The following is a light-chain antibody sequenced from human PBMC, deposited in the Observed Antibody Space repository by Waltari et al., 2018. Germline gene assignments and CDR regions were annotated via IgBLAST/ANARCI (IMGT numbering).Light chain of an antibody. Sequence: VSTPSPATLSLSPGDRPTLPCRASQSVSKYLAWYQQRPGQAPRLLIYAASTRATGIPDRFSGSGSGTDFSLTISRLEPEDFAVYYCQNHERLPATFGQGTKVEIK. V-gene: IGKV3-20*01. CDR1: QSVSKY. CDR2: AAS. J-gene: IGKJ1*01. CDR3: QNHERLPAT.